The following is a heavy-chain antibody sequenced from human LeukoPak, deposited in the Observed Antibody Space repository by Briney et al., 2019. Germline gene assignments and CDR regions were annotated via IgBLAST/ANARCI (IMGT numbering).Heavy chain of an antibody. CDR1: GYTFTSYG. J-gene: IGHJ3*02. Sequence: GASVKVSCKASGYTFTSYGISWVRQAAGQGLEWMGRISAYNGNTNYAQKLQGRVTMTTDTSTSTAYMELRSLRSDDTAVYYCARDGRINYYSLGINDAFDIWGQGTMVTVSS. CDR2: ISAYNGNT. V-gene: IGHV1-18*01. CDR3: ARDGRINYYSLGINDAFDI. D-gene: IGHD2-21*01.